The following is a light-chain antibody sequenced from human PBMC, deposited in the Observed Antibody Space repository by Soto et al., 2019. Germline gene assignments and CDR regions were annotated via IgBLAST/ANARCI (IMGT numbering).Light chain of an antibody. V-gene: IGLV2-14*01. CDR1: SSDVGGYNY. Sequence: QSVLTQPASVSGSPGQSITISCTGTSSDVGGYNYVSWYQQHPGKAPKLMIYDVSNRPSGVSNRFSGSKSGNTSSLTISGLQAEHEADYYCSSYTSSSSYVFVTGTKVTVL. CDR2: DVS. J-gene: IGLJ1*01. CDR3: SSYTSSSSYV.